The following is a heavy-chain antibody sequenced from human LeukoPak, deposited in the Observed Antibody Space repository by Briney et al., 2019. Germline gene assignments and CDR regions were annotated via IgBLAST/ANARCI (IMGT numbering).Heavy chain of an antibody. CDR1: GYSISSGYY. CDR3: ARRLTGDGFDY. D-gene: IGHD7-27*01. J-gene: IGHJ4*02. CDR2: IYHSGST. V-gene: IGHV4-38-2*01. Sequence: SETLSLTCAVSGYSISSGYYWGWIRQPPGKGLEWIGSIYHSGSTYYNPSLKSRVTISVDTSKNQFSLKLSSVTAADTAVYYCARRLTGDGFDYWGQGTLVTVSP.